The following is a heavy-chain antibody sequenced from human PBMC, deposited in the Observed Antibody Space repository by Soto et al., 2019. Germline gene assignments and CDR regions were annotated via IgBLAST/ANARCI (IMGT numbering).Heavy chain of an antibody. V-gene: IGHV4-34*01. J-gene: IGHJ4*02. CDR3: ARDPMRSSWSYFDY. CDR2: INHSGST. Sequence: PSETLSLTCAVYGGSFSGYYWSWIRQPPGKGLEWIGEINHSGSTNYNPSLKSRVTISVDTSKNQFSLKLSSVTAADTAVYYCARDPMRSSWSYFDYWGQGPLVTVYS. D-gene: IGHD6-13*01. CDR1: GGSFSGYY.